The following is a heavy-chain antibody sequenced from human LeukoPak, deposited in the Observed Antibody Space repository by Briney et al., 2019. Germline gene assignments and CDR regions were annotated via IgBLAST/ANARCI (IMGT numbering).Heavy chain of an antibody. Sequence: SVKVSCKASGGTFSSYAISWVRQAPGQGLEWMGGIIPIFGTANYAQKFQGRVTITADESTSTAYMELSSLRSEDTAVYYCARKTGTTTNFDYWGQGTLVTVSS. CDR2: IIPIFGTA. J-gene: IGHJ4*02. CDR1: GGTFSSYA. V-gene: IGHV1-69*13. CDR3: ARKTGTTTNFDY. D-gene: IGHD1-14*01.